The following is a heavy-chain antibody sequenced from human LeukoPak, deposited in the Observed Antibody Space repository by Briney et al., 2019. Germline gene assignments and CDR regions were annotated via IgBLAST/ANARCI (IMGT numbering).Heavy chain of an antibody. V-gene: IGHV3-20*04. D-gene: IGHD6-13*01. CDR2: INWNGGIT. CDR3: ARDRMGTSYSVAHFDP. Sequence: GGSLRLSCATSGFTFVDYGLSWVRQAPGKGLEWLGAINWNGGITEYADFVKGRFTISRDNAKNSLYLQKDSVRAEDTSFYYCARDRMGTSYSVAHFDPWGQGTLVTVSS. CDR1: GFTFVDYG. J-gene: IGHJ5*02.